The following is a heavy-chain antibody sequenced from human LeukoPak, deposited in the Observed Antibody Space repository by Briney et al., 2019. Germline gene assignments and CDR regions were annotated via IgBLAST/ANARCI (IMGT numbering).Heavy chain of an antibody. CDR2: IYYSGST. CDR3: ARGGRLAAAGTPFDY. CDR1: GGSISSYY. J-gene: IGHJ4*02. D-gene: IGHD6-13*01. Sequence: PSETLSLTCTVSGGSISSYYWSWIRQPPGKGLEWIGYIYYSGSTNYNPSLKSRVTISVDTSKNQFSLKLSSVTAADTAVYYCARGGRLAAAGTPFDYWGQGTLVTVSS. V-gene: IGHV4-59*01.